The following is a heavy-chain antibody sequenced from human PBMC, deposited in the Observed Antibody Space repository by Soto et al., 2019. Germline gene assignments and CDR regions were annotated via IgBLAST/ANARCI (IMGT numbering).Heavy chain of an antibody. D-gene: IGHD6-6*01. CDR3: ARGSIAAVHNWFDP. Sequence: ETLALACSVYGVSFSGYYWSWIRQPPGKGLEWIGEINHSGSTNYNPSLKSRVTISVDTSKNQFSLKLSSVTAADTDVYYCARGSIAAVHNWFDPWGQGTLVTVYS. V-gene: IGHV4-34*01. CDR2: INHSGST. CDR1: GVSFSGYY. J-gene: IGHJ5*02.